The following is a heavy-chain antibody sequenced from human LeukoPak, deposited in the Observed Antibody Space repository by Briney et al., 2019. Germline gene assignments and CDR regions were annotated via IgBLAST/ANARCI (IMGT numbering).Heavy chain of an antibody. J-gene: IGHJ4*02. CDR1: GCSVSDSSYC. D-gene: IGHD5-24*01. Sequence: RPSETLSLTCTASGCSVSDSSYCWVWIRQPQGKGLVWIGTIYYSGTTYYNSSLKSRVTISVDMSKNQFSLKLTSVTAADTAVYYCARRGDDYNRRAFDYWGQGILATVSS. CDR3: ARRGDDYNRRAFDY. CDR2: IYYSGTT. V-gene: IGHV4-39*01.